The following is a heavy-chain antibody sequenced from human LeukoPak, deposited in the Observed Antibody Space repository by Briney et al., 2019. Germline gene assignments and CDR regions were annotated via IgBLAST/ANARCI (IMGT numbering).Heavy chain of an antibody. CDR3: ARTAYSSSWGLYYFDY. D-gene: IGHD6-13*01. V-gene: IGHV1-69*06. J-gene: IGHJ4*02. CDR1: GGTFSKYA. CDR2: IIPISGSA. Sequence: SVKVSCKASGGTFSKYAISWVRQAPGQGLEWMGGIIPISGSANYAQKFQGRVTITADKSTSTAYMELSSLRSEDTAVYYCARTAYSSSWGLYYFDYWGQGTLVTVSS.